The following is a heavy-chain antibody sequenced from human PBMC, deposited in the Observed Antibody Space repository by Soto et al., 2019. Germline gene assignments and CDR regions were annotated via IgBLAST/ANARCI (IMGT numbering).Heavy chain of an antibody. V-gene: IGHV1-18*01. D-gene: IGHD3-16*02. CDR1: GYTFTSYG. CDR2: ISAYNGDT. J-gene: IGHJ4*02. Sequence: QVPLVQSGAEVKKPGASVKVSCKASGYTFTSYGITWVRQAPGQGLEWMGWISAYNGDTNYAPKLQGRVTMTTDASTSTAYMDLRSLASDDTALYYCARDRDYVWGSYRHTSDYWGQGTLLTVSS. CDR3: ARDRDYVWGSYRHTSDY.